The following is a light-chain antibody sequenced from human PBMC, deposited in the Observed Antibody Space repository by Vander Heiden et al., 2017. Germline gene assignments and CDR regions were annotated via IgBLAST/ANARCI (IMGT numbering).Light chain of an antibody. CDR3: AVRDDNLRAVV. CDR2: LDH. Sequence: QSVLTQPPSASGTPGQRVSISCSGRSSNIRSHTVNWYQQYPGAAPKLLIYLDHQRPSGVADRFSGSKSGTSASLAISGLQYEDEADYYCAVRDDNLRAVVFGGGTKLTVL. J-gene: IGLJ3*02. CDR1: SSNIRSHT. V-gene: IGLV1-44*01.